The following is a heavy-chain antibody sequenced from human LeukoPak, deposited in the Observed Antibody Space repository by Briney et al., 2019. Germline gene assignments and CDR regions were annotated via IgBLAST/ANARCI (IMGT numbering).Heavy chain of an antibody. CDR1: GFTFSSYV. J-gene: IGHJ3*02. CDR3: AKENWARCFDI. CDR2: ISGSGDST. D-gene: IGHD7-27*01. Sequence: GGSLRLSCAASGFTFSSYVMSWVRQAPGKGLEWVSAISGSGDSTYNADSVKGRFTISRDNSKNTLYLQVNSLRAEDTAVYYCAKENWARCFDIWGQGTMVTVSS. V-gene: IGHV3-23*01.